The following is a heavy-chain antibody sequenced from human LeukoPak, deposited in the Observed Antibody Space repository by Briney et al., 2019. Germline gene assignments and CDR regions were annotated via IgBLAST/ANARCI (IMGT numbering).Heavy chain of an antibody. V-gene: IGHV1-69*04. CDR2: IIPILGIA. D-gene: IGHD3-16*01. Sequence: ASVKVSCKASGGTFSSYAISWVRQAPGQGLEWMGRIIPILGIANYAQKFQGRVTITAVKSTSTAYMELSSLRSEDTAVYYCAIAELRYYFDYWGQGTLVTVSS. J-gene: IGHJ4*02. CDR1: GGTFSSYA. CDR3: AIAELRYYFDY.